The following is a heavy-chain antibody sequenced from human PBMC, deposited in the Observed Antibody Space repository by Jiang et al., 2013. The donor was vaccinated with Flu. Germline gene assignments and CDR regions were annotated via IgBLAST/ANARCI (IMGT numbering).Heavy chain of an antibody. J-gene: IGHJ5*02. V-gene: IGHV2-5*01. CDR2: DDK. D-gene: IGHD3-10*01. CDR3: AHQGVLWFGEFINHNWFDP. Sequence: DDKRYSPSLKSRLTITKDTSKNQVVLTMTNMDPVDTATYYCAHQGVLWFGEFINHNWFDPWGQGTLVTVSS.